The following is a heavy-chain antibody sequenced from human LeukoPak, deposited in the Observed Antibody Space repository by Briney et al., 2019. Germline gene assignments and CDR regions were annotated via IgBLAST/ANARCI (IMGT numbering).Heavy chain of an antibody. V-gene: IGHV4-31*03. CDR2: IYYSGST. D-gene: IGHD2-15*01. J-gene: IGHJ4*02. CDR3: ARNTCSGSSCYQDY. CDR1: GGSISSGGYY. Sequence: SETLSLTCTVSGGSISSGGYYWSWIRQHPGKGLEWIGYIYYSGSTYYNPSLKSRVTISADTSKNQFSLKLSSVTAADTAVYYCARNTCSGSSCYQDYWGQGTLVTVSS.